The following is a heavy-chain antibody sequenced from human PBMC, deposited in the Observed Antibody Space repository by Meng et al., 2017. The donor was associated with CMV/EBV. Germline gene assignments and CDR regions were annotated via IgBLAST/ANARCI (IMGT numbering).Heavy chain of an antibody. CDR2: IYYVGSA. J-gene: IGHJ4*02. D-gene: IGHD5/OR15-5a*01. CDR1: GDSISSYY. V-gene: IGHV4-59*01. Sequence: GSLRLSCTVSGDSISSYYWAWIRQPPGKGLEWIGSIYYVGSANYGRSLSGRVTISMDTSKNQFSLKVSPVTTADTAVYYCARLYGYCDYWGQGTLVTVSS. CDR3: ARLYGYCDY.